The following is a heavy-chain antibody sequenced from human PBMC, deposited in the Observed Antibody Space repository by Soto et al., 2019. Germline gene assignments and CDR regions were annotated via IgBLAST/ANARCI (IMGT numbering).Heavy chain of an antibody. CDR2: IIPIFGTA. CDR1: GGTFSSYA. V-gene: IGHV1-69*13. Sequence: SVPVSCPASGGTFSSYAISWVRQAPGQGLERMGGIIPIFGTANYAQKFQGRVTITADESTSTAYMELSSLRSEDTAVYYCAREISAGWAAAGYYYYYGMDVWGQGTTVTVSS. CDR3: AREISAGWAAAGYYYYYGMDV. J-gene: IGHJ6*02. D-gene: IGHD6-13*01.